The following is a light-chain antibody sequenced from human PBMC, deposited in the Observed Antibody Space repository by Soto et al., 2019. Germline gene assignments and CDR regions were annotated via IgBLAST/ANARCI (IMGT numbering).Light chain of an antibody. Sequence: EIVLTQSTGTLSLSPGERVTLSCRASQSVGNNYLTWYQQKPGQAPRLLVYNPSTRATGVPDRFSGSGSGTDFSLTISRLDPEDFAVYYCQQDAASPITFCQGTRLEIQ. CDR3: QQDAASPIT. CDR2: NPS. V-gene: IGKV3-20*01. CDR1: QSVGNNY. J-gene: IGKJ5*01.